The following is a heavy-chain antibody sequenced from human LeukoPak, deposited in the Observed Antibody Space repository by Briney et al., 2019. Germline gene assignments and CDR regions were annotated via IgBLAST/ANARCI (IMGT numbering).Heavy chain of an antibody. D-gene: IGHD1-26*01. J-gene: IGHJ3*02. CDR2: IYGGGST. CDR3: ARDHSGSYQRAFDI. CDR1: AFTVSSNY. V-gene: IGHV3-66*02. Sequence: HPGGSLRLSCAVSAFTVSSNYVSWVRQAPGKGLERVSVIYGGGSTNYADSVKGRFPISRDNSKKTLYLQMNSLRAEDTAVYYCARDHSGSYQRAFDIWGQGTMVTVSS.